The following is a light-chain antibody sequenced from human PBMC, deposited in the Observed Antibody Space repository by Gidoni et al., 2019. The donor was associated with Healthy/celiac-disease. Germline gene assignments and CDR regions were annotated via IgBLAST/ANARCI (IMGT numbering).Light chain of an antibody. Sequence: EIVMTQSPATLSVSPGERATLPCRADQSVSSNLAWYQQKPGQAPRLLIYGASTRATGIPARFSGSGSGTEFTLTISSLQSEDFAVYYCQQYNNWLWTFGQGTKVEIK. CDR1: QSVSSN. J-gene: IGKJ1*01. CDR3: QQYNNWLWT. V-gene: IGKV3-15*01. CDR2: GAS.